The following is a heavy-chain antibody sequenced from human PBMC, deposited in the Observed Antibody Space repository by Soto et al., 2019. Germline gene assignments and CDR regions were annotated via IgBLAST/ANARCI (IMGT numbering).Heavy chain of an antibody. CDR2: INSDGSST. CDR3: ASLVVGTAKRYYYYGMDV. D-gene: IGHD2-2*01. V-gene: IGHV3-74*01. Sequence: GGSLRLSCAASGFTFSSYWMHWVRQAPGKGLVWVSRINSDGSSTSYADSVKGRFTISRDNAKNTLYLQMNSLRAEDTAVYYCASLVVGTAKRYYYYGMDVWGQGTTVTVSS. J-gene: IGHJ6*02. CDR1: GFTFSSYW.